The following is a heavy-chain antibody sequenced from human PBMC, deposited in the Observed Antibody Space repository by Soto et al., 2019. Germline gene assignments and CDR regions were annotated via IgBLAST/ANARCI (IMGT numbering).Heavy chain of an antibody. CDR1: GYTFTSYG. CDR2: ISAYNGNT. Sequence: ASVKVSCKASGYTFTSYGISWVRQAPGQGLEWMGWISAYNGNTNYAQKLQGRVTMTTDTSTSTAYMELRSLRSDDTAVYYCARDDVVVVVPAAATPNYFHYWGQGTLVTVSS. D-gene: IGHD2-2*01. CDR3: ARDDVVVVVPAAATPNYFHY. J-gene: IGHJ4*02. V-gene: IGHV1-18*01.